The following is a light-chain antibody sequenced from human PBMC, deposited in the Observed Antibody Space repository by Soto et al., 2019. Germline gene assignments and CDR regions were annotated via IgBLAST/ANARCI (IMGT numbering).Light chain of an antibody. Sequence: EIVLTQSPGRLSLSPGERATLSCRASQSVSGTYLAWYQQKPGQAPRLLIYDASTRATGIPDKFIGSGSGSDFSLTISRLEPEDSAMYYCQHYGKSPRFFTFGPGTKVDIK. J-gene: IGKJ3*01. CDR1: QSVSGTY. CDR2: DAS. V-gene: IGKV3-20*01. CDR3: QHYGKSPRFFT.